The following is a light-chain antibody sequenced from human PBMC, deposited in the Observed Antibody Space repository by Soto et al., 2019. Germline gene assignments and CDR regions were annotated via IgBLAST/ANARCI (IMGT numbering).Light chain of an antibody. CDR1: QGISSY. Sequence: DIHLTRSPSFLSASVGHRVTITCRATQGISSYLAWYQQKPGQAPNLRIYAASSLQSGVPSRLRGSGYGTELTLTISSMKHEDFETYLCQQLNSYTLTFGHGTRLEIK. J-gene: IGKJ5*01. CDR3: QQLNSYTLT. V-gene: IGKV1-9*01. CDR2: AAS.